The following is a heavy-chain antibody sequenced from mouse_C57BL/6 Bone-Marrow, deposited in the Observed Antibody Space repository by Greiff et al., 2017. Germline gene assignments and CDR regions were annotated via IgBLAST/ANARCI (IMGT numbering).Heavy chain of an antibody. J-gene: IGHJ2*01. CDR1: GYTFTSYW. CDR3: ARGLLRPYFDY. V-gene: IGHV1-50*01. Sequence: VQLQQPGAELVKPGASVKLSCKASGYTFTSYWMQWVKQRPGQGLEWIGEIDPSDSYTNYNQKFKGKATLTVDTSSSTAYMQLSSLTSEDSAVYYCARGLLRPYFDYWGQGTTLTGSS. D-gene: IGHD1-1*01. CDR2: IDPSDSYT.